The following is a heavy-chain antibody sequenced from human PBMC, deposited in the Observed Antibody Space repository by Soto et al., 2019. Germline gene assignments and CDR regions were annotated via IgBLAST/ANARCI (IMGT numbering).Heavy chain of an antibody. CDR2: ISAYNGNT. CDR1: GYTFTGYY. V-gene: IGHV1-18*04. J-gene: IGHJ4*02. D-gene: IGHD3-10*01. CDR3: ARDAVLWFGELFFDY. Sequence: GASVKVSCKASGYTFTGYYMHWVRQAPGQGLEWMGWISAYNGNTNYAQKLQGRVTMTTDTSTSTAYMELRSLRSDDTAVYYCARDAVLWFGELFFDYWGQGTLVTVSS.